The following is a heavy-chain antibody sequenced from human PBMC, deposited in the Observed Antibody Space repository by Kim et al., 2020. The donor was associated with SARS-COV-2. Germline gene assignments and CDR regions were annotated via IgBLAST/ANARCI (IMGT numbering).Heavy chain of an antibody. CDR3: ARMVVYAFDI. D-gene: IGHD2-8*02. V-gene: IGHV1-2*02. CDR2: GT. Sequence: GTNYAQKFQGRVTMTRDTSISTAYMELSRLRSDDTAVYYCARMVVYAFDIWGQGTMVTVSS. J-gene: IGHJ3*02.